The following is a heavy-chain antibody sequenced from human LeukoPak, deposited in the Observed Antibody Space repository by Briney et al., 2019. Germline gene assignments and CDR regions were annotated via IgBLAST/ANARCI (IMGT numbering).Heavy chain of an antibody. CDR3: ARSPIFHYYDSSGYSDY. CDR1: GYSFTSYW. CDR2: IYPGDSDT. J-gene: IGHJ4*02. D-gene: IGHD3-22*01. Sequence: GESLKISCKGSGYSFTSYWIGWVRQMPGKGLEWMGIIYPGDSDTRYSPSFQGQVTISADKSISTAYLQWSSLKASDTAMYYCARSPIFHYYDSSGYSDYWGQGTLVTVSS. V-gene: IGHV5-51*01.